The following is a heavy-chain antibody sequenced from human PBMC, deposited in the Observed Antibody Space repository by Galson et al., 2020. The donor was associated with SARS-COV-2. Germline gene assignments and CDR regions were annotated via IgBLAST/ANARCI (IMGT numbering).Heavy chain of an antibody. CDR1: GGSVSSGNYY. J-gene: IGHJ4*02. CDR2: IYYTGST. CDR3: ARGDGGYVSLLNYFDY. Sequence: SETLSLTCTVSGGSVSSGNYYWSWIRQPPGKGLEWIGYIYYTGSTNYNPSLKSRVTMSLDTSKNQFSLKLTSVTAADTAVYYCARGDGGYVSLLNYFDYWGQGTLVTVSS. V-gene: IGHV4-61*01. D-gene: IGHD5-12*01.